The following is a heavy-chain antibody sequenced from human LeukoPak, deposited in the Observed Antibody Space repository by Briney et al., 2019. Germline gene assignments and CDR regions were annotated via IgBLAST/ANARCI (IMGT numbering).Heavy chain of an antibody. D-gene: IGHD5-18*01. CDR1: GGSFSSYY. CDR3: ASTSNVDTAMGFDY. CDR2: INHSGST. V-gene: IGHV4-34*01. Sequence: SETLSLTSAVYGGSFSSYYWSWIRQPPGKGLEWIGEINHSGSTNYNPSLKSRVTISVDTSKNQFSLKLSSVTAADTAVYYCASTSNVDTAMGFDYWGQGTLVTVSS. J-gene: IGHJ4*02.